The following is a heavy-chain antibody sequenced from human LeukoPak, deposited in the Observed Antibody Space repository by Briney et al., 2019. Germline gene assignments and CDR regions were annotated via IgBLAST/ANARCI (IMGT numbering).Heavy chain of an antibody. V-gene: IGHV4-38-2*02. CDR3: PRRVYCTNGVCYVNSFPFFDY. Sequence: SETLSLTCTVSGYSISSGDYWGWIRQPPGKGLEWIGDIYHSGSTYYNPSLNSRVTISVHRSRNQFTLKLRSATAGEAAGCVCPRRVYCTNGVCYVNSFPFFDYWGQGTLVTASS. CDR2: IYHSGST. D-gene: IGHD2-8*01. CDR1: GYSISSGDY. J-gene: IGHJ4*02.